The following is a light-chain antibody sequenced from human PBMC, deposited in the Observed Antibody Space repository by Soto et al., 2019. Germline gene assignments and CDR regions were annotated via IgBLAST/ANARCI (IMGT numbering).Light chain of an antibody. J-gene: IGKJ5*01. CDR3: QQCYDWPIT. CDR1: QGISTP. CDR2: AAS. Sequence: EIVLPQSPATLSVSPGERATLFCRASQGISTPLAWYQQTPGQAPRLLISAASNRAAGIPARFSGSGSGTDFTLTISSLESEDFAIYYCQQCYDWPITFGQGTRLEIK. V-gene: IGKV3-15*01.